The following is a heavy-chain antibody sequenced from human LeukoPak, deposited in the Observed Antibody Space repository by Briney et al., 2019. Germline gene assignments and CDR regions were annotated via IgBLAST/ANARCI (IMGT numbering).Heavy chain of an antibody. V-gene: IGHV5-51*01. D-gene: IGHD3-22*01. CDR3: ARGPYYYDSSGYYFDY. CDR2: IYPGGSDT. CDR1: GYSFTSYW. Sequence: GESLKISCKGSGYSFTSYWIGWVRQMPGKGLEWMGIIYPGGSDTRYSPSFQGQVTISADKSISTAYLQWSSLKASDTAMYYCARGPYYYDSSGYYFDYWGQGTLVTVSS. J-gene: IGHJ4*02.